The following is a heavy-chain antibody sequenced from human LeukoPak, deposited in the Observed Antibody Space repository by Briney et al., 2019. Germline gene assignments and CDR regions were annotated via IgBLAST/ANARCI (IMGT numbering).Heavy chain of an antibody. Sequence: GGSLRLSCTVSGFTFGSYSMHWVRQAPGKGLEWVSSISSSGRHIFYADSMKGRLTISRDNAQNSVYLQMDSLRAEDTAVYYCAELGITMIGGVWGKGTTVTISS. V-gene: IGHV3-21*01. CDR3: AELGITMIGGV. J-gene: IGHJ6*04. D-gene: IGHD3-10*02. CDR1: GFTFGSYS. CDR2: ISSSGRHI.